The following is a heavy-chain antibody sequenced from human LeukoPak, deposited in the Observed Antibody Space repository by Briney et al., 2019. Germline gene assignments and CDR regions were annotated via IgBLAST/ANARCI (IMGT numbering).Heavy chain of an antibody. Sequence: SGPPLVHPTQPLTLTCTFSGFSLHTRGVGVGWIRQPPGRALEWLALIYWDDDRRYSPSLKSRLTITKDTSKNQVVLTMTNMDPVDTATYFCAHRKNYYDSSVFDNWGQGTLVTVSS. D-gene: IGHD3-22*01. CDR1: GFSLHTRGVG. CDR3: AHRKNYYDSSVFDN. CDR2: IYWDDDR. J-gene: IGHJ4*02. V-gene: IGHV2-5*02.